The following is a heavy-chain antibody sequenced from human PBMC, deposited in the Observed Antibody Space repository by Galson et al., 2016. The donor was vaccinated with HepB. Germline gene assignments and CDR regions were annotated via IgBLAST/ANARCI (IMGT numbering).Heavy chain of an antibody. J-gene: IGHJ4*02. Sequence: SLRLSCAASGFTFSHHGIHWVRQAPGKGLDWVAVISFDGNNENYADSVKGRFTLSRDNSNNTVFLQMNSLTADDTAIYYCAKERMVRGIIIPSPLDSWGPGTRVTVSS. D-gene: IGHD3-10*01. CDR1: GFTFSHHG. CDR2: ISFDGNNE. V-gene: IGHV3-30*18. CDR3: AKERMVRGIIIPSPLDS.